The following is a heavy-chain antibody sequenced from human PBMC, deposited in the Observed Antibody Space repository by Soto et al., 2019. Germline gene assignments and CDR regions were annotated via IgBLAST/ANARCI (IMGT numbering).Heavy chain of an antibody. D-gene: IGHD6-19*01. CDR2: INPNSGGT. V-gene: IGHV1-2*04. CDR1: GYTFTGYY. Sequence: QVQLVQSGAEVKKPGASVKVSCKASGYTFTGYYMHWVRQAPGQGLEWMGWINPNSGGTNYAQKFQGWVTMTRDTSISTAYMELSRLRSDDTAVYYWARGPSIAVAGTIFDYWGQGTLVTVSS. J-gene: IGHJ4*02. CDR3: ARGPSIAVAGTIFDY.